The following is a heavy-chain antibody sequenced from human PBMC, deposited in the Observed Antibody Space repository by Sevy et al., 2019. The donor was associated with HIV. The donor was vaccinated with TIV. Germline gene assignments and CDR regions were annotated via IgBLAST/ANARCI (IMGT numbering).Heavy chain of an antibody. V-gene: IGHV4-39*01. D-gene: IGHD6-19*01. J-gene: IGHJ4*02. Sequence: SETLSLTCTVSGGSISSSSYYWGWIRQPPGKGLEWIGSIYYSGSTYYNPSLKSRVTISVDTSKNQFSLKLSSVTAADTAVYYCARAAFTSGYNRGWYRGSAYYFDYWGQGTLVTVSS. CDR1: GGSISSSSYY. CDR2: IYYSGST. CDR3: ARAAFTSGYNRGWYRGSAYYFDY.